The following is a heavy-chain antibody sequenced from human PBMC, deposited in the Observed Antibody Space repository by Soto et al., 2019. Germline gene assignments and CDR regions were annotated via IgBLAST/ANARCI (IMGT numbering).Heavy chain of an antibody. D-gene: IGHD3-16*01. V-gene: IGHV2-5*02. CDR3: AYLGVAGLTYYHYF. CDR1: GFSLSTSALG. J-gene: IGHJ4*02. Sequence: SGPTLVNPTQSLTLTCTFSGFSLSTSALGVGWIRQPPGKALEWLAFIYWDDDKRYSPSLKSSLTITKDTSKNQVVLAMTNMDPVDTATYYCAYLGVAGLTYYHYFWRQGTLVTGSS. CDR2: IYWDDDK.